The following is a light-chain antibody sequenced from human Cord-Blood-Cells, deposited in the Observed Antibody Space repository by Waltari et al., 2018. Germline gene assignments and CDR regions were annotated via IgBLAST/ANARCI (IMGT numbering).Light chain of an antibody. CDR3: QVWDSSSDHLYV. Sequence: SYVLTQPPSVSVAPGKTARITCGGHNIGMKSVHWYQPKPGQAPVLVIYYDSDRPSGIPERFSGSNSGNTATLTISRVEAGDEADYYCQVWDSSSDHLYVFGTGTKVTVL. V-gene: IGLV3-21*04. CDR1: NIGMKS. CDR2: YDS. J-gene: IGLJ1*01.